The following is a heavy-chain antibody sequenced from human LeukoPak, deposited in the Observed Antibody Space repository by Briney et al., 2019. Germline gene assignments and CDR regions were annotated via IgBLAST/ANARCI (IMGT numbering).Heavy chain of an antibody. CDR3: ARGLYYYDSSGTGD. CDR1: GYTFTGYY. V-gene: IGHV1-2*02. CDR2: INPNSGGT. D-gene: IGHD3-22*01. J-gene: IGHJ4*02. Sequence: GASVKASCKASGYTFTGYYMHWVRQAPGQGLEWMGWINPNSGGTNYAQKFQGRVTMTRDTSISTAYMELSRLRSDDTAVYYCARGLYYYDSSGTGDWGQGTLVTVSS.